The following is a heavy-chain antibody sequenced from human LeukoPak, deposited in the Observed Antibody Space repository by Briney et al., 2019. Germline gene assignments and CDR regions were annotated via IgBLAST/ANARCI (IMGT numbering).Heavy chain of an antibody. CDR2: MNPNSCNT. CDR3: ATAVTTWIGYYYYGMDV. Sequence: ASVKVSCKASGYTFTSYDINWVRQATGQGLEWIGWMNPNSCNTGYAQKFQGRVTMTRNTSISTAYMELSSLRSEDTAVYYCATAVTTWIGYYYYGMDVWGQGTTVTVSS. V-gene: IGHV1-8*01. J-gene: IGHJ6*02. D-gene: IGHD4-17*01. CDR1: GYTFTSYD.